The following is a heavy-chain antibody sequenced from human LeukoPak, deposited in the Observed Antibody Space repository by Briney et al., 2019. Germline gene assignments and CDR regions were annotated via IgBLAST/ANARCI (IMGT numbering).Heavy chain of an antibody. CDR2: IGGSGGST. V-gene: IGHV3-23*01. Sequence: GGSLRLSCAASGFTFSSYAMSWVRQAPGKGLEWVSAIGGSGGSTYYADSVKGRFTISRDNSKNTLYLQMNSLRAEDTAVYYCAKDTRYYYDSSGYFVYWGQGTLVTVSS. J-gene: IGHJ4*02. CDR1: GFTFSSYA. D-gene: IGHD3-22*01. CDR3: AKDTRYYYDSSGYFVY.